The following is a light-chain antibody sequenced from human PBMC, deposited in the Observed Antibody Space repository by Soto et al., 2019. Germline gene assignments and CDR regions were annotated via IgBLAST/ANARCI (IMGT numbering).Light chain of an antibody. CDR1: QSISSW. Sequence: DIQMTQSPSTLSASVGDRVTITCRASQSISSWLAWYQQKPGKAPKLLIYRASRLGNGVPSRFSASGSGTEFTLTISSRQSVDFATYYYQRYDTAVYTFGQGTNLEIK. J-gene: IGKJ2*01. V-gene: IGKV1-5*03. CDR2: RAS. CDR3: QRYDTAVYT.